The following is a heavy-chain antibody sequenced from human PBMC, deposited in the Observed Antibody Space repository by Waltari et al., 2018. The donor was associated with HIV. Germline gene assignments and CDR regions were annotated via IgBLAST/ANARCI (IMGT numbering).Heavy chain of an antibody. CDR3: VKEHQYSHSWYSYYGMDV. Sequence: EVQVLESGGALVQPGGSLRLSCAASGFTVSTYGMSCVRQAPGKGVEWVSTISGSGGSTYYADSVKGRFTVSRDNSKNTLYLQMNSLRAEDTAVYFCVKEHQYSHSWYSYYGMDVWGQGTTVTVSS. D-gene: IGHD6-13*01. CDR2: ISGSGGST. J-gene: IGHJ6*02. V-gene: IGHV3-23*01. CDR1: GFTVSTYG.